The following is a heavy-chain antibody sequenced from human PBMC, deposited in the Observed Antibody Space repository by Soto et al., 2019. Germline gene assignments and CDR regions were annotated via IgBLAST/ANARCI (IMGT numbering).Heavy chain of an antibody. V-gene: IGHV3-30*18. CDR3: AKDKGSGSYHGPFDS. D-gene: IGHD3-10*01. Sequence: QVQLVESGGGVVQPGRSLRLSCADSGFTFSTYAVHWVRQAPGKGLEWVALISYDGSNIYYADSVKGRFTISRDNSENTLHLKMNSLTTEDTAVYYCAKDKGSGSYHGPFDSWGQGTLVTVSS. CDR1: GFTFSTYA. CDR2: ISYDGSNI. J-gene: IGHJ4*02.